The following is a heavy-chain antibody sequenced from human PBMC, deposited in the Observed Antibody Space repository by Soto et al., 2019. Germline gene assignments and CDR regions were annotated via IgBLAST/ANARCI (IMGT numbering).Heavy chain of an antibody. CDR3: ARFAKEENPKLESWYAFDF. Sequence: VQLQESGPGLVKPSQTLSLTCTVSGGSIRSGGYFWSWVRQHPGKGLEWFGHIYYRGGTSYNPSLEGRVAMSVDTSKNEFTLKVNSVTAADTAIYYCARFAKEENPKLESWYAFDFWGRGTLVTVSS. J-gene: IGHJ4*02. D-gene: IGHD6-13*01. CDR2: IYYRGGT. V-gene: IGHV4-31*03. CDR1: GGSIRSGGYF.